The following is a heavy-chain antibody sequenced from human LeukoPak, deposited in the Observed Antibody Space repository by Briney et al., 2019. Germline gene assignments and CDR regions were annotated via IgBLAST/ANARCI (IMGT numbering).Heavy chain of an antibody. CDR3: ARTRYYMDV. Sequence: GGSLRLSCTASGFTFSSYDMHWVRQGTGKGLEWVSVIYSGGSTYYADSVKGRFTISRDNSKNTLYLQMNSLRAEDTAVYYCARTRYYMDVWGKGTTVTISS. V-gene: IGHV3-66*01. J-gene: IGHJ6*03. CDR1: GFTFSSYD. CDR2: IYSGGST.